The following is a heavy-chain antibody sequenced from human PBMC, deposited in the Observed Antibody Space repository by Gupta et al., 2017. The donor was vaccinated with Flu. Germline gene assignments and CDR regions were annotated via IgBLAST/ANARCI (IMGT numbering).Heavy chain of an antibody. CDR3: ARDRAYNCFDY. CDR1: GFTCSRSC. J-gene: IGHJ4*02. CDR2: INEDGSTI. D-gene: IGHD4-4*01. V-gene: IGHV3-7*01. Sequence: EVQLVESGGGLVQPGGSLRLSWAASGFTCSRSCMHWFRKAPGKGLEWVVNINEDGSTINYVGSVKGRFTISRDNARNSLFLQMDSLRAEDTAVYYCARDRAYNCFDYWGQGTLVTVSS.